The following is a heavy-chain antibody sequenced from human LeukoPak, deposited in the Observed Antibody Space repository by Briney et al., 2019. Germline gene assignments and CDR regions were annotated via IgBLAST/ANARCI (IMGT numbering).Heavy chain of an antibody. D-gene: IGHD3-10*01. J-gene: IGHJ3*02. CDR2: MNPNSGNT. Sequence: ASVKVSCKASGYTFTSYDINWVRQATRQGLEWMGWMNPNSGNTGYAQKFQGRVTMTRNTSISTAYMELSSLRSEDTAVYYGARGSITMVRRVRSDAFDIWGQGTMVTVSS. CDR3: ARGSITMVRRVRSDAFDI. V-gene: IGHV1-8*01. CDR1: GYTFTSYD.